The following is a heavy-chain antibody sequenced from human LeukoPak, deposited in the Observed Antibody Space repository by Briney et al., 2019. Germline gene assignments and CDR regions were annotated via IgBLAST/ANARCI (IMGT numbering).Heavy chain of an antibody. CDR2: MNPSGST. J-gene: IGHJ6*03. CDR3: ARGRQDVTMIVVVMTAVSYYLDV. Sequence: SETLSLTCAVYGGSFSGYYWTWSRQTPEKGLEWIGEMNPSGSTNCNPSLKSRVTISVDTSKNQFSLELSSVTAADTAVYYCARGRQDVTMIVVVMTAVSYYLDVWGKGTTVTVS. D-gene: IGHD3-22*01. CDR1: GGSFSGYY. V-gene: IGHV4-34*01.